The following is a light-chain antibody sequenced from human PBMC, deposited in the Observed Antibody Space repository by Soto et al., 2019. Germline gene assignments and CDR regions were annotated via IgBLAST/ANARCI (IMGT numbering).Light chain of an antibody. CDR3: QQYGSSPQT. V-gene: IGKV3-20*01. CDR1: QSVISNY. Sequence: ETVLTQSPGTLSLSPGERATLSCRASQSVISNYLAWYQQKPGQAPRLLIYGASSRATGIPDRFSGSGSGTDFTLTISRLEPEDFAVYYCQQYGSSPQTFGQGTKVDIK. J-gene: IGKJ1*01. CDR2: GAS.